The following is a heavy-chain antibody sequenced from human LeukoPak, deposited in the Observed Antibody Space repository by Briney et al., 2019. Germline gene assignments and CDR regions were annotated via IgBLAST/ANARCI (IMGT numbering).Heavy chain of an antibody. Sequence: PSETLSLTCTVSGGSISSYYWSWIRQPPGKGLEWIGYIYYSGSTNYNPSLKSRVTISVDTSKNQFSLKLSSVTAADTAVYYCARCIAAAGYYYYGMDVWGQGTTVTVSS. D-gene: IGHD6-13*01. CDR3: ARCIAAAGYYYYGMDV. CDR1: GGSISSYY. V-gene: IGHV4-59*01. J-gene: IGHJ6*02. CDR2: IYYSGST.